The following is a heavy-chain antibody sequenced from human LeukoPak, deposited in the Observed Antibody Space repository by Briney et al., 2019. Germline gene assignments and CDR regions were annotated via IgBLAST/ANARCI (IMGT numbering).Heavy chain of an antibody. CDR2: MFHTGNS. D-gene: IGHD4-17*01. CDR3: ARKNDYGDYFDAFDM. J-gene: IGHJ3*02. V-gene: IGHV4-59*01. Sequence: SETLSLTCSVSGGSICDYYWGWIRQPPGKGLEWIGYMFHTGNSKDNPSLKSRLTMSVDTSENRFSLNLSSVTAADTAVYFCARKNDYGDYFDAFDMWGRGTMVTVSS. CDR1: GGSICDYY.